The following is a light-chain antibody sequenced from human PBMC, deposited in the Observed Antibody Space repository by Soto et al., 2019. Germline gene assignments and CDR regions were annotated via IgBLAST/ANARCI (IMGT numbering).Light chain of an antibody. V-gene: IGLV1-40*01. CDR1: SSNIGAGSD. J-gene: IGLJ2*01. Sequence: QSVLTQPPSVSGSPGQRVTISCTVSSSNIGAGSDVHWYQQHQGTPPILLINSNSNRTAGVPDRFSGSKSGTSASLAITGLQAEDEADYYCQSYDSSLSDVVFGGGTKVTVL. CDR3: QSYDSSLSDVV. CDR2: SNS.